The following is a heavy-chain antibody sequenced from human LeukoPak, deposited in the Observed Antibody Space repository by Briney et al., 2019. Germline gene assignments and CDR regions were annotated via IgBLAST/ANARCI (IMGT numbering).Heavy chain of an antibody. J-gene: IGHJ4*02. CDR1: GGTFSSYA. D-gene: IGHD3-3*01. V-gene: IGHV1-69*04. CDR2: IIPILGIA. CDR3: ARYYDFWSGLDC. Sequence: SVKVSCKASGGTFSSYAIGWVRQAPGQGLEWMGRIIPILGIANYAQKFQGRVTITADESTSTAYMELSSLRSEDTAVYYCARYYDFWSGLDCWGQGTLVTVSS.